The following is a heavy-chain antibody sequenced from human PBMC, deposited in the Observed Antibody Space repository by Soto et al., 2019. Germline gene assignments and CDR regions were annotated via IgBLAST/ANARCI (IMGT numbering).Heavy chain of an antibody. CDR3: ERGPYGDHFDY. D-gene: IGHD4-17*01. J-gene: IGHJ4*02. CDR2: IYYSGST. Sequence: PSETLSLTCTVSGGSISSYYWSWIRQPPGKGLEWIGYIYYSGSTNYNPSLKSRVTISVDTSKNQFSLKLSSVTAADTAVYYCERGPYGDHFDYWGQGTLVTVSS. CDR1: GGSISSYY. V-gene: IGHV4-59*01.